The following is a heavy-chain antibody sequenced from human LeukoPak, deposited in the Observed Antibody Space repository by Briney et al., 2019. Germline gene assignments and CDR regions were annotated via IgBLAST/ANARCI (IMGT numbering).Heavy chain of an antibody. Sequence: PGGSLRLSCAASGFTLRSYGIHWVRQAPGKGLEWVAFIRFDGSNEYYADSVKGRFTISRDNSKNTLFVQMNSLRAEDTAVYYCAKDRVAAAGSFRSMDVWGKGTTVTVSS. V-gene: IGHV3-30*02. CDR3: AKDRVAAAGSFRSMDV. CDR1: GFTLRSYG. CDR2: IRFDGSNE. J-gene: IGHJ6*03. D-gene: IGHD6-13*01.